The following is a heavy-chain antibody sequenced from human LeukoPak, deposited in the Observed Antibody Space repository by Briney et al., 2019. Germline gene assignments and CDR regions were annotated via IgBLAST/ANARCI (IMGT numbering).Heavy chain of an antibody. CDR1: GITLSNYG. CDR2: ISDSGGST. CDR3: AKRGIVIRAVIIVGFHKEAYYFDY. V-gene: IGHV3-23*01. J-gene: IGHJ4*02. D-gene: IGHD3-10*01. Sequence: PGGSLRLSCAVSGITLSNYGMSWVRQAPGKGLEWVAGISDSGGSTNYADSVKGRFTISRDNPKNTLYLQMNSLRAEDTAVYFCAKRGIVIRAVIIVGFHKEAYYFDYWGQGALVTASS.